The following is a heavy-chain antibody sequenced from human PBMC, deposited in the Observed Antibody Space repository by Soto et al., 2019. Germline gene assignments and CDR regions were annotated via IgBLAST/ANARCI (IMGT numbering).Heavy chain of an antibody. CDR1: GFTFSSYG. CDR3: ARSYYYDSSGYYRSFFQH. Sequence: QVQLVESGGGVVQPGRSLRLSCAASGFTFSSYGMHWVRQAPGTGLGWVAVIWYDGSNKYYADSVKGRFTISRDNSKNTLYLQMNSLRAEDTAVYYCARSYYYDSSGYYRSFFQHWGQGTLVTVSS. V-gene: IGHV3-33*01. D-gene: IGHD3-22*01. J-gene: IGHJ1*01. CDR2: IWYDGSNK.